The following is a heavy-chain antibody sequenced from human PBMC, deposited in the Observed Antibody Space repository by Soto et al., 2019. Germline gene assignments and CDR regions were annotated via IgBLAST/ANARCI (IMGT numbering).Heavy chain of an antibody. CDR1: GFSFSSYG. CDR3: AKEYIVVVVAATAGMDV. J-gene: IGHJ6*02. CDR2: ISYDGSNK. V-gene: IGHV3-30*18. D-gene: IGHD2-15*01. Sequence: SLRLSCAASGFSFSSYGMHWVRQAPGKGLEWVAVISYDGSNKYYADSVKGRFTISRDNSKNTLYLQMNSLRAEDTAVYYCAKEYIVVVVAATAGMDVWGQGTTVTVSS.